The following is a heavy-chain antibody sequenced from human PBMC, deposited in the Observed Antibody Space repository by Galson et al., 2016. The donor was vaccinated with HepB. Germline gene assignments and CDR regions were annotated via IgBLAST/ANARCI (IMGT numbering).Heavy chain of an antibody. V-gene: IGHV2-5*02. CDR2: IYWDDGK. D-gene: IGHD3-10*01. J-gene: IGHJ2*01. CDR3: AHSLYYYGSGSYSFDL. CDR1: GFSLSTSGVG. Sequence: PALVKPTQTLTLTCTFSGFSLSTSGVGVGWIRQPPGKALEWLALIYWDDGKRYRPSLKSRLTITKDTSKNQVVLTVTDMDPVDTATYYCAHSLYYYGSGSYSFDLWGRGTLVTVSS.